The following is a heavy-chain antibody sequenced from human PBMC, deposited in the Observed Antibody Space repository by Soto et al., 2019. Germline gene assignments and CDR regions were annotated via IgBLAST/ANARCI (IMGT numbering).Heavy chain of an antibody. D-gene: IGHD3-22*01. CDR1: GYTFTGYY. J-gene: IGHJ6*02. V-gene: IGHV1-2*02. Sequence: GASVKVSCKASGYTFTGYYMHWVRQAPGQGLEWMGWINPNSGGTNYAQKFQGRVTITRDTSASTAYMELSSLRSEDTAVYYCARAEYYYDSSGPHYGMDVWGQGTTVTVSS. CDR3: ARAEYYYDSSGPHYGMDV. CDR2: INPNSGGT.